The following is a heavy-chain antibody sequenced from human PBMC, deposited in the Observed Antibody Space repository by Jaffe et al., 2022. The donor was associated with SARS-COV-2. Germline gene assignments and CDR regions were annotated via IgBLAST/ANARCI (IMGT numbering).Heavy chain of an antibody. CDR3: ARAFRIVVANILNWFDP. Sequence: QVQLQESGPGLVKPSQTLSLTCTVSGGSISSGGYYWSWIRQHPGKGLEWIGYIYYSGSTYYNPSLKSRVTISVDTSKNQFSLKLSSVTAADTAVYYCARAFRIVVANILNWFDPWGQGTLVTVSS. D-gene: IGHD3-22*01. J-gene: IGHJ5*02. CDR2: IYYSGST. CDR1: GGSISSGGYY. V-gene: IGHV4-31*03.